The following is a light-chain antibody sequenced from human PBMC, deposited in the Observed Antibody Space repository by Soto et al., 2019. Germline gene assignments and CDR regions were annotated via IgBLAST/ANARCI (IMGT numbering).Light chain of an antibody. CDR1: QSVSSN. CDR3: QQYDSSPRT. J-gene: IGKJ1*01. Sequence: EIVLTQSPGALSLSPGERAALSCRASQSVSSNLAWYQQKPGQAPRLLIYGASTRATAIPARFSGSGSGTDFTLTINRLEPEDFAVYYCQQYDSSPRTFGQGTKVDIK. CDR2: GAS. V-gene: IGKV3-20*01.